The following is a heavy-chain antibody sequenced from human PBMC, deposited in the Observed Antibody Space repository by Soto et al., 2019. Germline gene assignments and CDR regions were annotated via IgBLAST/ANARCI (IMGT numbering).Heavy chain of an antibody. J-gene: IGHJ4*02. CDR3: VGGGSSRSY. Sequence: PGGSLRLSCTASGFTFTNYIMTWVRQAPGKGLEWVSSLSSGSRYVYYVDSVKGRFTISRDDAKNSVYLQMNSLRAEDAAVYYCVGGGSSRSYWGQGSRVTVSS. V-gene: IGHV3-21*01. D-gene: IGHD3-16*02. CDR1: GFTFTNYI. CDR2: LSSGSRYV.